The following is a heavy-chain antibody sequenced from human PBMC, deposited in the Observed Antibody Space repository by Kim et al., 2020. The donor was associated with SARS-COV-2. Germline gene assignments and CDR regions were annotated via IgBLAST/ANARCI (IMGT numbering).Heavy chain of an antibody. CDR3: ARDEQQLEYFHH. J-gene: IGHJ1*01. Sequence: YYGDSVKGRFTISRDNAKNSLYLQMNSLRVEDTAIYYCARDEQQLEYFHHWGQGTLVTVSS. D-gene: IGHD6-13*01. V-gene: IGHV3-7*01.